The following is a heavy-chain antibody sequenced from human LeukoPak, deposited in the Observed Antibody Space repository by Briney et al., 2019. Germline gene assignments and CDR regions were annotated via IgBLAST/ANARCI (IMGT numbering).Heavy chain of an antibody. Sequence: PSETLSLTCTVSGGSISSYYWSWIRQPPGKGLEWIGYIYYSGSTNYNPSLKSRVTISVDTSKNQFSLKLSSVTAADTAVYYCARGRVRYFDWTNAKTQIDYWGQGTLVTVSS. CDR3: ARGRVRYFDWTNAKTQIDY. D-gene: IGHD3-9*01. V-gene: IGHV4-59*01. J-gene: IGHJ4*02. CDR2: IYYSGST. CDR1: GGSISSYY.